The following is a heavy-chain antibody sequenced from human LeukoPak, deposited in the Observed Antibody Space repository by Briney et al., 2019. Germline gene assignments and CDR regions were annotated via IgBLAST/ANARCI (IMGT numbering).Heavy chain of an antibody. CDR2: IIPIFGTA. CDR3: ARDRLTLYYYDSSGYYPD. D-gene: IGHD3-22*01. Sequence: SVKVSCKASGGTFSSYAISWVRQAPGQGLEWMGGIIPIFGTANYAQKFQGRVTITADESTSTAYMELSSLRSEDTAVYYCARDRLTLYYYDSSGYYPDWGQGTLVTASS. CDR1: GGTFSSYA. J-gene: IGHJ4*02. V-gene: IGHV1-69*13.